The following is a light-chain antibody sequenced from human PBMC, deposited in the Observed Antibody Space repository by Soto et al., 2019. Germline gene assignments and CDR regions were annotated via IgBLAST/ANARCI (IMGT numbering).Light chain of an antibody. CDR2: GAS. CDR3: QKYNSVPLT. V-gene: IGKV1-27*01. J-gene: IGKJ3*01. Sequence: DIQMTQSPSSLSAPVGDRVTITCRASQDIRSYLAWYQQKPGRVPKLLIYGASTLQSGVPSRFSGSGSGTEFTLTISSLQPEDVATYYCQKYNSVPLTFGPGTKVDLK. CDR1: QDIRSY.